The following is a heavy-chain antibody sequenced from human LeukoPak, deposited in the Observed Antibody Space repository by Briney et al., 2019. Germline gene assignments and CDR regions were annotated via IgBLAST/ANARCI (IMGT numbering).Heavy chain of an antibody. CDR3: AKGHLEVVVTDYYYMDV. Sequence: GRSLRLSCAASGFTFSSYGMHWVRQAPGKGLEWVAFIRYDGSNKYYADSVKGRFTISRDNSKNTLYLQMNSLRAEDTAVYYCAKGHLEVVVTDYYYMDVWGKGTTVTISS. CDR2: IRYDGSNK. V-gene: IGHV3-30*02. D-gene: IGHD2-21*02. J-gene: IGHJ6*03. CDR1: GFTFSSYG.